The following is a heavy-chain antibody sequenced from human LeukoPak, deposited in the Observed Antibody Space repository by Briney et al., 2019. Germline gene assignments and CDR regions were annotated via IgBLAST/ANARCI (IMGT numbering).Heavy chain of an antibody. CDR1: GLTVSSNY. Sequence: GGSLRLSCAASGLTVSSNYMSWVRQAPGKGLEWVSVMYSGGATYYADSVKGRLTISRDNSKNTLYLQMNSLRVEDTAVYYCSRRPDYGGTPTFDYWGQGTVVTVSS. J-gene: IGHJ4*02. CDR3: SRRPDYGGTPTFDY. V-gene: IGHV3-66*01. CDR2: MYSGGAT. D-gene: IGHD4-23*01.